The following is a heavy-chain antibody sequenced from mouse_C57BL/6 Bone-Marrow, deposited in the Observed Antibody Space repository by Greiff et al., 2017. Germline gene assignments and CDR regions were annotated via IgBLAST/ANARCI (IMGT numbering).Heavy chain of an antibody. CDR1: GFTFSSYG. J-gene: IGHJ3*01. D-gene: IGHD2-1*01. V-gene: IGHV5-6*01. CDR3: ARARRKLRYGNYEFAY. CDR2: ISSGGSYT. Sequence: EVQGVESGGDLVKPGGSLKLSCAASGFTFSSYGMSWVRQTPDKRLEWVATISSGGSYTYYPDSVKGRFTISRDNAKNTQYLQMSSLKSEDTAMYYCARARRKLRYGNYEFAYWGQGTLVTVSA.